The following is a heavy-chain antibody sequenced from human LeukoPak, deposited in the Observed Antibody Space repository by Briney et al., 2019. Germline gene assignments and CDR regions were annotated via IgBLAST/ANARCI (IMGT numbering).Heavy chain of an antibody. J-gene: IGHJ4*02. CDR1: GFTFSSYA. CDR2: ISSNGGST. CDR3: VKGVAARRGHFDY. Sequence: GGSLRLSCSASGFTFSSYAMHWVRQAPGKGLEYVSAISSNGGSTYYADSVKGRFTISRDNSKNTLYLQMSSLRAEDTAVYYCVKGVAARRGHFDYWGQGTLVTVPS. D-gene: IGHD6-6*01. V-gene: IGHV3-64D*09.